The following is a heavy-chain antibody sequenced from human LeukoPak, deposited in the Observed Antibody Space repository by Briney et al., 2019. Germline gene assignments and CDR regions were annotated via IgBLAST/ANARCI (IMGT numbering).Heavy chain of an antibody. J-gene: IGHJ4*02. V-gene: IGHV5-51*01. CDR2: IYPGDSDT. D-gene: IGHD3-22*01. Sequence: GESLKISFQGSGYSFTSYWIGWVRPMPGKGLEWMGIIYPGDSDTRYSPSFQGQVTISADKSISTAYLQWSSLKASDTAMYYCAIGRDSSGYTPFDYWGQGTLVTVSS. CDR1: GYSFTSYW. CDR3: AIGRDSSGYTPFDY.